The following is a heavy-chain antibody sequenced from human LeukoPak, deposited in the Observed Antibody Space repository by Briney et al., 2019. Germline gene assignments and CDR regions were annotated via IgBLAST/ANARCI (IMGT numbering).Heavy chain of an antibody. Sequence: GGSLRLSCAASGFSLSSHAMSWVRQAPGKGLEWVSATSSSDAGTYYADSVRGRFTISRDNAKNSLYLQMNSLRAEDTALYYCATNGGGDSGYGNFDYWGQGTLVTVSS. CDR3: ATNGGGDSGYGNFDY. CDR1: GFSLSSHA. CDR2: TSSSDAGT. V-gene: IGHV3-23*01. D-gene: IGHD5-12*01. J-gene: IGHJ4*02.